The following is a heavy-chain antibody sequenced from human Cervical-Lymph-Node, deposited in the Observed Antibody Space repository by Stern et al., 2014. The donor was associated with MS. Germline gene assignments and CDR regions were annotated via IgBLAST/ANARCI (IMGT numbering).Heavy chain of an antibody. CDR3: ARVSYDFWSGYYVFDY. Sequence: QVQLQESGPGLVKPSQTLSLTCTVSGGSISSGGYYWSWIRQHPGKGLEWIGYIYYSGSTYYNPSLKSRVTLSVDTSKNQFSLKLSSVTAADTAVYYCARVSYDFWSGYYVFDYWGQGTLVTVSS. D-gene: IGHD3-3*01. CDR2: IYYSGST. V-gene: IGHV4-31*03. J-gene: IGHJ4*02. CDR1: GGSISSGGYY.